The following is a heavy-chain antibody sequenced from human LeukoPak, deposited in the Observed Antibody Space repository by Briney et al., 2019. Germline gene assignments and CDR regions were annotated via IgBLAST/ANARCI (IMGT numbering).Heavy chain of an antibody. J-gene: IGHJ6*02. CDR1: GFTFSSYA. CDR2: ISGSGGST. D-gene: IGHD3-3*01. Sequence: GGSLRLSCAASGFTFSSYAMSWVRQAPGKGLEWVSAISGSGGSTYYADSVKGRFTISRDNAKNSLYLQMNSLRAEDTAVYYCARAYLEWTEMDVWGQGTTVTVSS. CDR3: ARAYLEWTEMDV. V-gene: IGHV3-23*01.